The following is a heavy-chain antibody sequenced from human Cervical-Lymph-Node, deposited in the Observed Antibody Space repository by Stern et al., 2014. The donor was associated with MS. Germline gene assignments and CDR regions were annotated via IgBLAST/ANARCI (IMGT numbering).Heavy chain of an antibody. CDR2: ITPIFDAT. CDR3: ARGDSEAPIYYFDY. V-gene: IGHV1-69*01. Sequence: VQLVQSGAEVKMPGSSGKVSCKTSGGTFNNYAISWVRQAPGQGLEWMGGITPIFDATNYAQKLQGRITITADESTRTAYMELSSLRSDDTAMYYCARGDSEAPIYYFDYWGQGTLVTVSS. D-gene: IGHD2-21*01. CDR1: GGTFNNYA. J-gene: IGHJ4*02.